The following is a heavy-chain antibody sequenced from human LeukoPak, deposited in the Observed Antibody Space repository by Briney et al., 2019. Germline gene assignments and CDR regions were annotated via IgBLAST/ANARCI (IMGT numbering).Heavy chain of an antibody. CDR2: IYYSGST. CDR3: ARRLQPTFYDSSGLIDY. Sequence: SETLSLTCTVSGGSISSSSYYWGWIRQPPGKGLEWIGSIYYSGSTYYNPSLKSRVTISVDTSKNQFSLKLSSVTAADTAVYYCARRLQPTFYDSSGLIDYWGQGTLVTVSS. D-gene: IGHD3-22*01. V-gene: IGHV4-39*01. CDR1: GGSISSSSYY. J-gene: IGHJ4*02.